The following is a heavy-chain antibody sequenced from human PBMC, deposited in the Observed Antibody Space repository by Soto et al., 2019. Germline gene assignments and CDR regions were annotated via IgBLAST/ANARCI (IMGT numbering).Heavy chain of an antibody. CDR1: GFPFISYP. D-gene: IGHD6-19*01. V-gene: IGHV3-23*01. Sequence: GGSLILSSAASGFPFISYPMILVSQAHGKGLEWVSAIRGSGGSTYYADSVKGRFTISRDNSKNTLYLQMNSLRAEDTAVYYCAKGKQWLVPELIEYWGQGKRVNVSA. CDR3: AKGKQWLVPELIEY. J-gene: IGHJ4*02. CDR2: IRGSGGST.